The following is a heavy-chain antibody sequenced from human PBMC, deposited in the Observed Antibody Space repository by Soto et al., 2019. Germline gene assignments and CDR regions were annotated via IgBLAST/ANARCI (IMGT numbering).Heavy chain of an antibody. Sequence: QVQLQESGPGLVKPSQTLSLTCTVSGDSISRGGYYWNWLRQHPRKGLEWIGYIYHSGSTIYNPSLRSQVSISVDPSKNRLSLEFSNVTAADTAVYYGARDGAGAYGLGWFDPWGQGILVTVSS. J-gene: IGHJ5*02. CDR1: GDSISRGGYY. V-gene: IGHV4-31*01. CDR2: IYHSGST. CDR3: ARDGAGAYGLGWFDP. D-gene: IGHD2-21*01.